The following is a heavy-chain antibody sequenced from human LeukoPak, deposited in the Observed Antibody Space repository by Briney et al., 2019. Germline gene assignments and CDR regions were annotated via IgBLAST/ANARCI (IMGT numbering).Heavy chain of an antibody. CDR1: GFTFSSYW. V-gene: IGHV3-23*01. CDR3: AKAPVTSCRGAFCYPFDY. CDR2: MSSSDDGR. Sequence: GGSLRLSCAASGFTFSSYWMHWVRQAPGKGLEWVSAMSSSDDGRYYAASVRGRFTISRDTSRSTLYLQMNSLRAEDAAVYYCAKAPVTSCRGAFCYPFDYWGQGTLVTVSS. J-gene: IGHJ4*02. D-gene: IGHD2-15*01.